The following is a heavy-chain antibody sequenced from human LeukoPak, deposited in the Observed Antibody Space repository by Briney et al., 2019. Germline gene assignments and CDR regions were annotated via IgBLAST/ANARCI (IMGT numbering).Heavy chain of an antibody. CDR1: GFTFSSYW. V-gene: IGHV3-23*01. CDR3: AKAPVTSCRGAFCYPFDY. CDR2: MSSSDDGR. Sequence: GGSLRLSCAASGFTFSSYWMHWVRQAPGKGLEWVSAMSSSDDGRYYAASVRGRFTISRDTSRSTLYLQMNSLRAEDAAVYYCAKAPVTSCRGAFCYPFDYWGQGTLVTVSS. J-gene: IGHJ4*02. D-gene: IGHD2-15*01.